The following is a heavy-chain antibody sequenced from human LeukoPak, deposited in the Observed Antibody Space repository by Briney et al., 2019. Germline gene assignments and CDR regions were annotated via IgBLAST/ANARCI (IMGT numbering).Heavy chain of an antibody. CDR3: ARGRGYCSSSSCYHFDY. D-gene: IGHD2-2*01. V-gene: IGHV1-8*03. J-gene: IGHJ4*02. CDR1: GYTFTSYD. Sequence: ASVEVSCKASGYTFTSYDINWVRQATGQGLEWMGWMNPNSGNTGYAQKFQGGVTITRNTSTSTAYMELSSLRSEDTAVYYCARGRGYCSSSSCYHFDYWGQGTLVTVSS. CDR2: MNPNSGNT.